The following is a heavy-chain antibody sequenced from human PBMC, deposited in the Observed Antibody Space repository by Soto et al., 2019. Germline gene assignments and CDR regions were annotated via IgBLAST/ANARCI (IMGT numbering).Heavy chain of an antibody. V-gene: IGHV3-66*01. CDR1: GFTVSTNY. CDR3: ARVTAVMVAAAWGPAAFDI. CDR2: TFSGGTT. J-gene: IGHJ3*02. Sequence: PGGSLRLSCAASGFTVSTNYVSWVRQAPGKGLEWVSVTFSGGTTYYADSVTGRFTISRDNSKNTLSLEMNSLRSEDTAVYYCARVTAVMVAAAWGPAAFDIWGQGTMVT. D-gene: IGHD2-15*01.